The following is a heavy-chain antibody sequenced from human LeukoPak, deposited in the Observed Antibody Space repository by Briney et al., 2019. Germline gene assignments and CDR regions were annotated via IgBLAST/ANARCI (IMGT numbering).Heavy chain of an antibody. V-gene: IGHV4-59*01. D-gene: IGHD6-19*01. CDR2: IYYSGST. CDR3: ASSRSSGWYDY. J-gene: IGHJ4*02. Sequence: SETLSLTCTVSGGSISSYYWSWIRQPPGKGLEWIGYIYYSGSTNYNPSLQSRVTLSVDTSKNQFSLKLSSVTAADTAVYYCASSRSSGWYDYWGQGALVTVSS. CDR1: GGSISSYY.